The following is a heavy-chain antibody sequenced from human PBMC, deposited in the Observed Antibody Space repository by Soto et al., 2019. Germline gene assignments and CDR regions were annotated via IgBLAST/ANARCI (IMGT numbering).Heavy chain of an antibody. D-gene: IGHD5-18*01. CDR2: IYYSGST. J-gene: IGHJ4*02. CDR3: ARISGYSYGLPPYFDY. CDR1: GGSVSSGSYY. Sequence: QVQLQESGPGLVKPSETLSLTCTVSGGSVSSGSYYWSWIRQPPGKGLEWIGYIYYSGSTNYNPSLKNRVTISVDTSKNQFSLKLSSVTAADTAVYYCARISGYSYGLPPYFDYWGQGTLVTVSS. V-gene: IGHV4-61*01.